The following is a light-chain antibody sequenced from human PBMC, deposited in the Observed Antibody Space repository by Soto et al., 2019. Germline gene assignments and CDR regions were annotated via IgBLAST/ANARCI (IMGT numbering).Light chain of an antibody. Sequence: QPVLTQPPSVSGAPGQRATISCTGSSSNIGAGYDVHWYQQLPGTAPKLLIYGNSNRPSGVPDRFSGSKSGTSASLAITGLQAEDEADYYCQSYDSSLRGVVFGGGTKLTVL. V-gene: IGLV1-40*01. CDR3: QSYDSSLRGVV. CDR2: GNS. J-gene: IGLJ2*01. CDR1: SSNIGAGYD.